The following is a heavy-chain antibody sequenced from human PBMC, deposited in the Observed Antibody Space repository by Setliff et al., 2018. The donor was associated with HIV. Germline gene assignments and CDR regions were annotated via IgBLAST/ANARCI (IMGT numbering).Heavy chain of an antibody. CDR2: INVYNGDT. D-gene: IGHD3-10*01. CDR3: ATDRTQTGISMVRGRIVDPARYPLDY. J-gene: IGHJ4*02. V-gene: IGHV1-18*04. Sequence: ASVKVSCKASGYTFTNFYIHWVRQAPGQGLEWMAWINVYNGDTNFALKFQGRVTLTKDTSTETAYMELESLRSDDTAVYYCATDRTQTGISMVRGRIVDPARYPLDYWGQGTLVTVSS. CDR1: GYTFTNFY.